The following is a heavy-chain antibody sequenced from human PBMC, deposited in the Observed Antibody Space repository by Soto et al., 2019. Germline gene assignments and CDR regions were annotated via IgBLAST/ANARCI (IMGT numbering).Heavy chain of an antibody. CDR2: ISGSGGST. Sequence: GGSLRLSCAASGFTFSSYAMSWVRQAPGKGLEWVSAISGSGGSTYYADSVKGRFTISRDNSKNTLYLQMNSLRAEDTAVYYCAIDLFIAAAGTSEYFQHWGQGTLVTVSS. CDR1: GFTFSSYA. D-gene: IGHD6-13*01. J-gene: IGHJ1*01. V-gene: IGHV3-23*01. CDR3: AIDLFIAAAGTSEYFQH.